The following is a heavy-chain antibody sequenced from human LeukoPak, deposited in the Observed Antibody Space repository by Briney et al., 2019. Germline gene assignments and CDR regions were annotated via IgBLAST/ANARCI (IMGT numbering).Heavy chain of an antibody. V-gene: IGHV4-59*01. J-gene: IGHJ3*02. D-gene: IGHD5-18*01. CDR3: ARAGVVDTAMVDDAFDI. CDR2: IYYSGST. Sequence: SETLSLTCTVSGGSISSYYWSWIRQPPGKGLEWIGYIYYSGSTNYNPSLKSRVTISVGTSKNQFSLKLSSVTAADTAVYYCARAGVVDTAMVDDAFDIWGQGTVVTVSS. CDR1: GGSISSYY.